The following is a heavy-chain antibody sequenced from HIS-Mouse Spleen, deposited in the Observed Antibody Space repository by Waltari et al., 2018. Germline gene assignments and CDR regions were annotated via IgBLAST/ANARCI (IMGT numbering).Heavy chain of an antibody. V-gene: IGHV4-39*07. D-gene: IGHD6-13*01. Sequence: QLQLQESGPGLVKPSETLSLPCPVPGGSISRSSYYWGWLRQPPGKGLEWIGSIYYSGSTYYNPSLKSRVTISVDTSKNQFSLKLSSVTAADTAVYYCAREIPYSSSWYDWYFDLWGRGTLVTDSS. CDR1: GGSISRSSYY. CDR2: IYYSGST. CDR3: AREIPYSSSWYDWYFDL. J-gene: IGHJ2*01.